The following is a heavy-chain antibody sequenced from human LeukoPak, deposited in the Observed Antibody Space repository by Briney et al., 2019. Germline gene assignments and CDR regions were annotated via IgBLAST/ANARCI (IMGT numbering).Heavy chain of an antibody. CDR1: GFTFSSYA. CDR3: VSGVEMATTLRGAFDY. Sequence: GRSLRLSCAASGFTFSSYAMHWVRQAPGKGLEWVAVISYDGSNKYYADSVKGRFTISRDNSKNTLYLQMNSLRAEDTAVYYCVSGVEMATTLRGAFDYWGQGTLVTVSS. J-gene: IGHJ4*02. CDR2: ISYDGSNK. D-gene: IGHD5-24*01. V-gene: IGHV3-30-3*01.